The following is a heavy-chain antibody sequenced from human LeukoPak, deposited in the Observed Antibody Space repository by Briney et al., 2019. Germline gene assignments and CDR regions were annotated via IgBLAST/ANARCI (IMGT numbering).Heavy chain of an antibody. D-gene: IGHD6-6*01. Sequence: PSETLSLTCAVYGGSFSDHYWSWIRQPPGKGPEWIGDINHSGSTDYNPSLKSRVTMSVDTSKNQFSLKLSSVTAADTAVYYCAKTPTALVRGGYYFDNWGQGTLVTVSS. V-gene: IGHV4-34*01. J-gene: IGHJ4*02. CDR3: AKTPTALVRGGYYFDN. CDR2: INHSGST. CDR1: GGSFSDHY.